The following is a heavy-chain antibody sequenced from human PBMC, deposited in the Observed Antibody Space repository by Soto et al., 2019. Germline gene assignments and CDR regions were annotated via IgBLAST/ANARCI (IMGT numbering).Heavy chain of an antibody. D-gene: IGHD2-15*01. CDR3: VKQEHGLDGVAFDY. CDR2: VSTSGRST. V-gene: IGHV3-64D*06. J-gene: IGHJ4*02. CDR1: GFIFSEST. Sequence: GGSLRLSCSASGFIFSESTIYWVRQVPGKGLEAISAVSTSGRSTYYADSVKDRFTISRDNSKNTLYLQMGSLRAEDTAIYYCVKQEHGLDGVAFDYWGQGTQVTVSS.